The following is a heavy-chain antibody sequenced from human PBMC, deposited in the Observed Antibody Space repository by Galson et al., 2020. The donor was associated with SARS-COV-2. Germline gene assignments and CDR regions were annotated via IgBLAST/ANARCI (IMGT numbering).Heavy chain of an antibody. CDR1: GFTFTNYA. V-gene: IGHV3-30*04. Sequence: GGSLRLSCAASGFTFTNYALNWVRQAPGKGLEWLTVISHDGKIKVSAHSVKGRFTISSDNSGNMVFLQIVSLRPDDTALYYCTRDVSGGASDIWGQGTMVTVSS. CDR2: ISHDGKIK. D-gene: IGHD1-26*01. CDR3: TRDVSGGASDI. J-gene: IGHJ3*02.